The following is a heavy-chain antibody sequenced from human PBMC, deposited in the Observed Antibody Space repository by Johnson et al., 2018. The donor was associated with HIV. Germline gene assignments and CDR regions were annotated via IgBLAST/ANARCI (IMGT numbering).Heavy chain of an antibody. D-gene: IGHD6-19*01. CDR1: GFTFSSYA. V-gene: IGHV3-30*14. CDR2: ISYDGSNK. J-gene: IGHJ3*02. Sequence: QVQLVESGGGVVQPGRSLRLSCAASGFTFSSYAMHWVRQAPGKGLEWVAVISYDGSNKYYADSVKGRFTISRDKSMNTLYLQMNSLRAEDTAVYYCARDRYSSGWFLDAFDIWGQGTRVTVSS. CDR3: ARDRYSSGWFLDAFDI.